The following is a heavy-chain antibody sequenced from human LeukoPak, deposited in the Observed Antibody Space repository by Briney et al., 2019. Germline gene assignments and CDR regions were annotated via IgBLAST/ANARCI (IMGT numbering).Heavy chain of an antibody. D-gene: IGHD3-16*02. CDR1: GYSLSESS. J-gene: IGHJ4*02. CDR2: FDPEDAET. V-gene: IGHV1-24*01. CDR3: ATEIERVIFDSPWGNYRSFES. Sequence: ASVKVSCKVSGYSLSESSIHWVRQALGKGLEWMGGFDPEDAETVHAQNLQGRVSMTEDTSIDTAYMELSSLTSDDTAVYYCATEIERVIFDSPWGNYRSFESWGQGTLVTVSS.